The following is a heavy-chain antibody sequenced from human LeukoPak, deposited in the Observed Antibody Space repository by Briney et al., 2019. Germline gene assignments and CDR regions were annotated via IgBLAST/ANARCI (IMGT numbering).Heavy chain of an antibody. CDR2: ISGSGGST. Sequence: PGGSLRLSCAAPGFTFSSYAMSWVRQAPGKGLEWVSSISGSGGSTYYADSVKGRFTISRDNSKNTLYLQMNSLRAEDTAVYYCAKEGGYCSGGSCSNWFDPWGQGTLVTVSS. D-gene: IGHD2-15*01. V-gene: IGHV3-23*01. CDR3: AKEGGYCSGGSCSNWFDP. J-gene: IGHJ5*02. CDR1: GFTFSSYA.